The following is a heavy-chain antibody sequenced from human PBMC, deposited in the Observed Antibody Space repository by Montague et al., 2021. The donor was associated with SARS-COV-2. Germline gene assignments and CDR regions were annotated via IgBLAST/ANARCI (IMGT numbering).Heavy chain of an antibody. Sequence: SLRLSCAASGFTFSSYSMNWVRQAPGKGLEWVSSISSSSSYIYYPDSVKGRFTISRDNAKNSLYLQMNSLRAEDTAVYYCARDMYYDILTGYYTYWGQGTLVTVSS. J-gene: IGHJ4*02. V-gene: IGHV3-21*01. CDR2: ISSSSSYI. CDR3: ARDMYYDILTGYYTY. CDR1: GFTFSSYS. D-gene: IGHD3-9*01.